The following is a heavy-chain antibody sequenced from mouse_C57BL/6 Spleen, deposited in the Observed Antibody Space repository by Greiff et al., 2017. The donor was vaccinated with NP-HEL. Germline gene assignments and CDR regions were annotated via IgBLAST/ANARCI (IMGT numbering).Heavy chain of an antibody. CDR2: INPYNGGT. Sequence: VQLQQSGPVLVKPGASVKMSCKASGYTFTDYYMNWVKQSHGKSLEWIGVINPYNGGTSYNQKFKGKATLTVDKSSSTAYMELNSLTSEDSAVYYCARDYDYETTFFAYWGQGTLVTVSA. J-gene: IGHJ3*01. CDR3: ARDYDYETTFFAY. D-gene: IGHD2-4*01. CDR1: GYTFTDYY. V-gene: IGHV1-19*01.